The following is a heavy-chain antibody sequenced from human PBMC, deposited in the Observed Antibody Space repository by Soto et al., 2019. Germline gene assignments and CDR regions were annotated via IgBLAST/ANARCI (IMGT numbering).Heavy chain of an antibody. V-gene: IGHV3-30-3*01. CDR1: GFTFSGYA. CDR3: ARGHVIVSPSDP. Sequence: GGTLRLSCAASGFTFSGYAMHWVRQAPGKGLERVAVISYDGGNKYYADSVKGRFTISRDNSKKTLYLQMNSLRAEDTAVYYCARGHVIVSPSDPWGQGTLVTVSS. CDR2: ISYDGGNK. D-gene: IGHD1-26*01. J-gene: IGHJ5*02.